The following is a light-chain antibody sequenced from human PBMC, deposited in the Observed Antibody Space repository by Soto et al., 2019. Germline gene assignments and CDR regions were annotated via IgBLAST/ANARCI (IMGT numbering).Light chain of an antibody. V-gene: IGKV1-5*01. J-gene: IGKJ1*01. CDR2: DAS. CDR3: QQDNNYSRT. Sequence: KMNQSPSALSALVGDRVTITCRASQSISDELAWYQQKPGKAPKLLIYDASSLKSGVPSRFSGSGSGTQFTLTISSLQPEDFATYYCQQDNNYSRTFGQGT. CDR1: QSISDE.